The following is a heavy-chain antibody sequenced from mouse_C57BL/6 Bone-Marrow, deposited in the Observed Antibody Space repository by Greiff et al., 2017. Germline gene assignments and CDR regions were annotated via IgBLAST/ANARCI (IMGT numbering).Heavy chain of an antibody. CDR3: ARHGGLRPLDY. J-gene: IGHJ2*01. CDR2: ISSGGSYT. CDR1: GFTFSSYG. D-gene: IGHD2-4*01. V-gene: IGHV5-6*01. Sequence: DVQLVESGGDLVKPGGSLKLSCAASGFTFSSYGMSWVRQTPDKRLEWVATISSGGSYTYYPDSVKGRFTISRDNAKNTLYLQMSSLKSEDTAMYYCARHGGLRPLDYWGQGTTRTVSS.